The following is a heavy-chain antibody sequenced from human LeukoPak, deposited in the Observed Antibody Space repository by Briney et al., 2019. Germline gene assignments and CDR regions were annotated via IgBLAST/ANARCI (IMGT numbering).Heavy chain of an antibody. CDR1: GYTFTSYA. CDR3: ARSRFPGIVRNSLNF. D-gene: IGHD2-21*01. CDR2: INPKSGGT. J-gene: IGHJ4*02. V-gene: IGHV1-2*02. Sequence: ASVKVSCKASGYTFTSYAMNWVRQAPGQGLEWMGWINPKSGGTNYAQKFQGRVTMTRDTSISTAYMELTRLRSDDTAVYYWARSRFPGIVRNSLNFWGQGTLFTVS.